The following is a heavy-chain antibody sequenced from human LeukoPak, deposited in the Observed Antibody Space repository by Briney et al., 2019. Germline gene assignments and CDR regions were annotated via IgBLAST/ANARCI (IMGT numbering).Heavy chain of an antibody. J-gene: IGHJ4*02. D-gene: IGHD1-1*01. CDR2: IGTAGDT. V-gene: IGHV3-13*01. CDR1: GFTFSDYD. CDR3: ARVAKERVGGVYYFDY. Sequence: GGSLRLSCAASGFTFSDYDMHWVRQATGKGLEWVSAIGTAGDTYYTGSVKGRFTISRENAKNSLYLQMNSLRAGDTAAYYCARVAKERVGGVYYFDYWGQGTLVTASS.